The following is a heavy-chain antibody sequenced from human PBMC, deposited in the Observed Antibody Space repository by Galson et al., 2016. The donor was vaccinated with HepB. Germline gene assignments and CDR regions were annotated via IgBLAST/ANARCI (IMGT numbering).Heavy chain of an antibody. D-gene: IGHD4-17*01. J-gene: IGHJ4*02. V-gene: IGHV4-28*01. CDR1: GCSLSENYW. CDR2: IHHSGGT. Sequence: SETLSLTCAVSGCSLSENYWWGWIRQPPGRGLEWIGYIHHSGGTFYTPSHKSRVTMAVDTSKNQFSLKLSSVTAVDTAMYYCARRSTYGYYDYWGQGILVTVSS. CDR3: ARRSTYGYYDY.